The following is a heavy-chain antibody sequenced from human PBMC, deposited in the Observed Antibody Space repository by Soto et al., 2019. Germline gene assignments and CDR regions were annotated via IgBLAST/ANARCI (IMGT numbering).Heavy chain of an antibody. J-gene: IGHJ3*02. CDR3: ARHAKYLDAFDI. D-gene: IGHD2-8*01. V-gene: IGHV5-10-1*01. CDR1: GYSFTSYW. CDR2: IDPSDSYT. Sequence: GESLKISCKGSGYSFTSYWIGWVRQMPGKGLEWMGRIDPSDSYTNYSPSFQGHVTISADKSISTAYLQWSSLKASDTAMYYCARHAKYLDAFDIWGQGTMVTVSS.